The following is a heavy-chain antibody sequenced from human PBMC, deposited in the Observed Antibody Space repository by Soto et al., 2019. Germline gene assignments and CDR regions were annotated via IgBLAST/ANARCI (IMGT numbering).Heavy chain of an antibody. D-gene: IGHD6-19*01. Sequence: ASVKVSCKASGYTFTNYAMHWVRQAPGQRLEWMGWINAGNGNTKYSQKFQGRVTITRDTSASTAYMELSSLRSEDTAVYYCARPPHSSGWQNESPHYGMDVWGQGTTVTVSS. CDR2: INAGNGNT. CDR1: GYTFTNYA. V-gene: IGHV1-3*01. CDR3: ARPPHSSGWQNESPHYGMDV. J-gene: IGHJ6*02.